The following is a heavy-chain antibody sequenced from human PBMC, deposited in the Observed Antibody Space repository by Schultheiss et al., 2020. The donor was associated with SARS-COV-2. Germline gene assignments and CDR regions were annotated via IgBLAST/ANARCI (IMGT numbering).Heavy chain of an antibody. Sequence: SETLSLTCTVSGGSISSSSYYWSWIRQHPGRGLEWIGEIYHSGSTNYNPSLKSRVTISVDTSKNQFSLKLSSVTAADTAVYYCARGFGILTGYYLSTGFDYWGQGTLVTVSS. CDR2: IYHSGST. CDR3: ARGFGILTGYYLSTGFDY. D-gene: IGHD3-9*01. CDR1: GGSISSSSYY. V-gene: IGHV4-39*07. J-gene: IGHJ4*02.